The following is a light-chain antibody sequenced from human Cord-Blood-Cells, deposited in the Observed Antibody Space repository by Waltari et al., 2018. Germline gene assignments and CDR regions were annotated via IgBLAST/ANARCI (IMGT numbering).Light chain of an antibody. CDR2: EVS. J-gene: IGLJ3*02. Sequence: QSALTQPPYASGSPGQSVTIPCTGTSSDVGGYNYVSWYQQHPGKAPKLMIYEVSKRPSGFPDRFSGSKSGNTAALTVSGLQAEDEADYYCSSYAGSNNLVFGGGTKLTVL. CDR1: SSDVGGYNY. V-gene: IGLV2-8*01. CDR3: SSYAGSNNLV.